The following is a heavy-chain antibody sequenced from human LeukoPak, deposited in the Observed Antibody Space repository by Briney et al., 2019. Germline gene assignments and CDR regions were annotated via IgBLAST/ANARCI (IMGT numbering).Heavy chain of an antibody. J-gene: IGHJ4*02. V-gene: IGHV3-23*01. D-gene: IGHD3-9*01. Sequence: PGGSLRLSCAASGFTFSSYAMSWVRQAPGEGLEWVSAISGSGGSTYYADSVKGRFAISRDNPKNTLYLQMNSLRAEDTAVSYCAKVAHYDILTGYVYFDYRGQGTLVTVSS. CDR2: ISGSGGST. CDR3: AKVAHYDILTGYVYFDY. CDR1: GFTFSSYA.